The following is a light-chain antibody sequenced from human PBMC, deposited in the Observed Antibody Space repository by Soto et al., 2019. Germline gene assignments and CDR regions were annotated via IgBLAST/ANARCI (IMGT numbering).Light chain of an antibody. CDR1: QTLSSW. J-gene: IGKJ1*01. V-gene: IGKV1-5*03. Sequence: DIQMTQSPSTLSGSVGDRVTITCRASQTLSSWVAWYHQKPGKAPKLLIYKASTLKSGVPSRFSGSGSGTEFTLTISSLQPDDFATYYGQHYNSYSEAFGQGTKVELK. CDR2: KAS. CDR3: QHYNSYSEA.